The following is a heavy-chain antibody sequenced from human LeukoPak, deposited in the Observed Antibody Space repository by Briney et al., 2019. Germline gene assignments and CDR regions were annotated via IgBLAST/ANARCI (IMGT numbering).Heavy chain of an antibody. Sequence: SQTLSLTCAISGDSVSSNSATWNWIRQSPSRGLEWLGRTYYRSKWYNDYAVSVKSRITINPDTSKNQFSLQLDSVTPEDTAVYYCTRGRDEHSITYYYYYYMDVWGKGTTVTVSS. J-gene: IGHJ6*03. CDR1: GDSVSSNSAT. V-gene: IGHV6-1*01. D-gene: IGHD6-6*01. CDR2: TYYRSKWYN. CDR3: TRGRDEHSITYYYYYYMDV.